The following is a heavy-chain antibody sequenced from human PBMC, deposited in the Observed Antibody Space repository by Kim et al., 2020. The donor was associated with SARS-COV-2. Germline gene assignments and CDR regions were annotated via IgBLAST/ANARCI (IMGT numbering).Heavy chain of an antibody. Sequence: GGSLRLSCAASGFTFSSYGMHWVRQAPGKGLEWVAVIWYDGSNKYYADSVKGRFTISRDNSKNTLYLQMNSLRAEDTAVYYCARGEYYYDSSGYPLDAFDIWGQGTMVTVSS. CDR2: IWYDGSNK. CDR3: ARGEYYYDSSGYPLDAFDI. J-gene: IGHJ3*02. D-gene: IGHD3-22*01. V-gene: IGHV3-33*08. CDR1: GFTFSSYG.